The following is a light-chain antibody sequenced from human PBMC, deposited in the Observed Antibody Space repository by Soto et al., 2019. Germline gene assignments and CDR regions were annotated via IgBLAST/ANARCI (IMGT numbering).Light chain of an antibody. Sequence: EIVMTQSPATLSVSPGERATLSCRASQSVSSNLGWYQQKPGQAPRLLIYDASARATRIPARFSGSGSGTEFTLTISNLHSEDFAIYYCQQYNKWPLSFGGGTKVEIK. V-gene: IGKV3-15*01. CDR3: QQYNKWPLS. CDR1: QSVSSN. J-gene: IGKJ4*01. CDR2: DAS.